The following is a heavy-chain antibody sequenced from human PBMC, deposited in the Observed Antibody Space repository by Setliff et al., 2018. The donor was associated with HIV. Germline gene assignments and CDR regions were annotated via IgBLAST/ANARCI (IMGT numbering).Heavy chain of an antibody. Sequence: ASETLSLTCDPYGDSSSGFYWSWVRQAPGKGLEWVSVIFSDVTTDYADSVKGRFTISRDNSQNTLFLQMDNLRPEDTAVYYCASRGRAYYLDTSGYFDSWGQGALVTVSS. CDR1: GDSSSGFY. CDR3: ASRGRAYYLDTSGYFDS. V-gene: IGHV3-66*02. D-gene: IGHD3-22*01. CDR2: IFSDVTT. J-gene: IGHJ4*02.